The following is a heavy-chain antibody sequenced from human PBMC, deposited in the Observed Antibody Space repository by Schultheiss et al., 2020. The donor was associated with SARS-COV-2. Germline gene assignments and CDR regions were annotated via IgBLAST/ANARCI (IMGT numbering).Heavy chain of an antibody. Sequence: GGSLRLSCAASGFTFSSYEMNWVRQAPGKGLEWVSAISGSGGSTYYADSVKGRFTISRDNSKNTLYLQMNSLRAEDTAVYYCAKGGWLPEGMDVWGQGTTVTVSS. V-gene: IGHV3-23*01. CDR1: GFTFSSYE. CDR2: ISGSGGST. J-gene: IGHJ6*02. CDR3: AKGGWLPEGMDV. D-gene: IGHD5-12*01.